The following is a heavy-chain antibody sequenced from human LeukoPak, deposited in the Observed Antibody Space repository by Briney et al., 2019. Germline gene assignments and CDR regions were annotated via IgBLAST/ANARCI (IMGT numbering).Heavy chain of an antibody. J-gene: IGHJ4*02. CDR1: GGSFSGYY. Sequence: NPSETLSLTCAVYGGSFSGYYWGWIRQPPGKGLEWIGSIYHSGSTYYNPSLKSRATISVDTSKNQFSLKLKFVTAADTAVYYCAGQFDSSGSYFYWGQGTLVTVSS. CDR2: IYHSGST. D-gene: IGHD3-22*01. V-gene: IGHV4-38-2*01. CDR3: AGQFDSSGSYFY.